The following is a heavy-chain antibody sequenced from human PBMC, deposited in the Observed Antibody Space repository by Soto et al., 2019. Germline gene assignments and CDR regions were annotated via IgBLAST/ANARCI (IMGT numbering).Heavy chain of an antibody. V-gene: IGHV1-69*01. Sequence: QVQLVQSGAEVKKPGSSVKVSCKASGGTFSSYAISWVRQAPGQGLEWMGGIIPIFGTANYAQKFQGRVTITADESTSTAYMELSILSSEATAVYSCARERTIFGVVTDDAFDIWGQGTMVTVSS. J-gene: IGHJ3*02. CDR2: IIPIFGTA. CDR3: ARERTIFGVVTDDAFDI. D-gene: IGHD3-3*01. CDR1: GGTFSSYA.